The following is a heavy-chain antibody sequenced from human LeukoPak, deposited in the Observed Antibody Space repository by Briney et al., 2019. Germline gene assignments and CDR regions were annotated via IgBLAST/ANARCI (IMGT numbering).Heavy chain of an antibody. D-gene: IGHD2-2*01. V-gene: IGHV4-38-2*02. CDR2: IYHSGST. CDR1: GYSISSGYY. J-gene: IGHJ4*02. Sequence: SETLSLTCTVSGYSISSGYYWGWIRQPPGKGLEWIGSIYHSGSTYYNPSLKSRVTISVDTSKNQFSLKLSSVTAADTAVYYCARDVVVPAAMRGGFDYWGQGTLVTVSS. CDR3: ARDVVVPAAMRGGFDY.